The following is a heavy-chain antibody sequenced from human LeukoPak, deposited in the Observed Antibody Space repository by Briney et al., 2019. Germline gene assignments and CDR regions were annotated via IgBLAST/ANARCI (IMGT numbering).Heavy chain of an antibody. CDR2: IKQDGSEK. J-gene: IGHJ5*02. V-gene: IGHV3-7*03. Sequence: GGSLRLSCAASGFTFSSYWMSWVRQAPGKGLEWVANIKQDGSEKYYVDSVRGRFTISRDNAKNSLYLQMNSLRAEDTAVYYCARELRNNWFDPWGQGTLVTVSS. CDR3: ARELRNNWFDP. CDR1: GFTFSSYW.